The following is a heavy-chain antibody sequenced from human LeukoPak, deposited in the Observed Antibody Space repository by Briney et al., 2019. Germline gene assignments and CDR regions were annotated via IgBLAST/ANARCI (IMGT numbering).Heavy chain of an antibody. J-gene: IGHJ4*02. CDR2: ISGSASST. D-gene: IGHD3-9*01. CDR1: GFTFSNYA. CDR3: ANNVLRYFDGHFLPFEF. V-gene: IGHV3-23*01. Sequence: GGSLRLSCAASGFTFSNYAMSWVRQAPGKGLEWVSAISGSASSTYHADSVKGRFTISRDNAKNSLYLQMNSLRAEDTAIYYCANNVLRYFDGHFLPFEFWGQGTLVTVSS.